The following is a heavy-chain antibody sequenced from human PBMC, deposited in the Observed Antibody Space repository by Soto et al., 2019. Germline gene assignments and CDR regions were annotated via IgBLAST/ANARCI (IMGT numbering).Heavy chain of an antibody. D-gene: IGHD3-10*01. CDR1: GFTFSSYA. CDR3: VKYYGSGTYALDY. Sequence: GGSLRLSCAASGFTFSSYAMSWVRQAPGKGLEWVSAISGSGGSTYYADSVKGRFTISRDNAKNTLYLQMNSLRPEDTAVYYCVKYYGSGTYALDYWGQGTLVTVSS. J-gene: IGHJ4*02. V-gene: IGHV3-23*01. CDR2: ISGSGGST.